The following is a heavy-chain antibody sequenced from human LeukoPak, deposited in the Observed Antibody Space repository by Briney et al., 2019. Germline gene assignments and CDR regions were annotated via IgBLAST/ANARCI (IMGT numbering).Heavy chain of an antibody. Sequence: GGSLRLPCAASGFTFISFSMNWVRQAPGKGLEWVSFISSSNYIYYADSVKGRFTISRDNAKNSVYLQLNSLRAEDTAVYYCARSRDVLITRGNGAFDIWGQGTMVTVSS. D-gene: IGHD3-22*01. CDR3: ARSRDVLITRGNGAFDI. J-gene: IGHJ3*02. V-gene: IGHV3-21*01. CDR2: ISSSNYI. CDR1: GFTFISFS.